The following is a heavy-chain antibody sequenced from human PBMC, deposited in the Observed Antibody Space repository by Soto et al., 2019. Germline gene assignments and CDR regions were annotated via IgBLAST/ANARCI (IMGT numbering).Heavy chain of an antibody. D-gene: IGHD6-13*01. CDR3: AKTETPERIAAAGTGWFDP. CDR2: ISGSGGST. V-gene: IGHV3-23*01. J-gene: IGHJ5*02. CDR1: GFTFSSYA. Sequence: GGSLRLSCAASGFTFSSYAMSWVRQAPGKGLEWVSAISGSGGSTYYADSVKGRFTISRDNSKNTLYLQMNSLRAEDTAVYYCAKTETPERIAAAGTGWFDPWGQGTLVTVSS.